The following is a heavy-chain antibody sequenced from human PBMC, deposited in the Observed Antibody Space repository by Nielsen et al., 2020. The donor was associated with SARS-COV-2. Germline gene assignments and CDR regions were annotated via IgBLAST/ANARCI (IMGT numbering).Heavy chain of an antibody. Sequence: SETLSLTCAISGDSVSSNSAAWNWIRQSPSRGLEWLGRTYYRSKWYNDYAVSVKSRITINPDTSKNQFSLQLNSVTPEDTAVYYCARERCKGYCGYYYYGMDVWGQGTTVTVSS. CDR2: TYYRSKWYN. V-gene: IGHV6-1*01. J-gene: IGHJ6*02. CDR3: ARERCKGYCGYYYYGMDV. CDR1: GDSVSSNSAA. D-gene: IGHD2-15*01.